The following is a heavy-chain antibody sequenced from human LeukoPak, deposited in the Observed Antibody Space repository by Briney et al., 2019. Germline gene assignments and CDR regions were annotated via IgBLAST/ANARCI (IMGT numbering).Heavy chain of an antibody. Sequence: SQTLSLTCTVSGGSINSYYWSWIRQPSGKGLEWSGYLYYTGSTNYNPSLKSRVTISVDTSKNQFSLKLSSVTAADTAVYYCARDDGYYGSGRSNCYFDLWGRGTLVTVSS. CDR1: GGSINSYY. D-gene: IGHD3-10*01. CDR3: ARDDGYYGSGRSNCYFDL. CDR2: LYYTGST. J-gene: IGHJ2*01. V-gene: IGHV4-59*01.